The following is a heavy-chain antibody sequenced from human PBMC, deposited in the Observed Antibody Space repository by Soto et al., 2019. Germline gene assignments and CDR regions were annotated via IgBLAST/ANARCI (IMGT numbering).Heavy chain of an antibody. CDR1: GFTFSSYA. D-gene: IGHD6-19*01. Sequence: GGSLRLSCAASGFTFSSYAMSWVRQAPGKGLEWVSAISGSGSSTYYADSVKGRFTISRDNSKNTLFLQMNSLRAEDTAVYYCANPAGSGWYGMDVWGQGTTVTVSS. J-gene: IGHJ6*02. V-gene: IGHV3-23*01. CDR2: ISGSGSST. CDR3: ANPAGSGWYGMDV.